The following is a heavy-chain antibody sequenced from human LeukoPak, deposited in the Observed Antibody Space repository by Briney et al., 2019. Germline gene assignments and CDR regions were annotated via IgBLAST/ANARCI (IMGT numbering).Heavy chain of an antibody. CDR1: GYSISSGYY. CDR3: ARETGPLDY. CDR2: IYHSGST. Sequence: SETLSLTCTVSGYSISSGYYWGWIRQPPGKGLEWIGNIYHSGSTYYNPSLKSRVTISVDTSKNQFSLKLSSVTAADTAVYYCARETGPLDYWGQGTLVTVSS. D-gene: IGHD7-27*01. J-gene: IGHJ4*02. V-gene: IGHV4-38-2*02.